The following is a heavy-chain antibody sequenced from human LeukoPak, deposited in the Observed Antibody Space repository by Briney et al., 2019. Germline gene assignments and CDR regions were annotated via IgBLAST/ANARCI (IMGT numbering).Heavy chain of an antibody. Sequence: SETLSLTCAVYGGSFSGYYWSWIRQPPGKGLEWIGEINHSGSTNYNPSLKSRVTISVDTSKNQFSLKLSSVTAADTAVYYCARTQPDSSSWYYFDYWGQGTLVTVSS. CDR1: GGSFSGYY. V-gene: IGHV4-34*01. CDR2: INHSGST. CDR3: ARTQPDSSSWYYFDY. J-gene: IGHJ4*02. D-gene: IGHD6-13*01.